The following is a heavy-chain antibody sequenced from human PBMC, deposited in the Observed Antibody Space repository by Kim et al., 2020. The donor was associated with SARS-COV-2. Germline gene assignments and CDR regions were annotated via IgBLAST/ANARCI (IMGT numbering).Heavy chain of an antibody. J-gene: IGHJ4*02. CDR2: ISPRGGNK. Sequence: GGSLRLSCAASGFNFSSSALSWVRHAPGAGLEWVSGISPRGGNKAYADSVKGRFTISRDNSRNTLFLQMNSLRAEDTAVYYCAKDGQYLWLGEVWGQGT. CDR3: AKDGQYLWLGEV. V-gene: IGHV3-23*01. D-gene: IGHD3-10*01. CDR1: GFNFSSSA.